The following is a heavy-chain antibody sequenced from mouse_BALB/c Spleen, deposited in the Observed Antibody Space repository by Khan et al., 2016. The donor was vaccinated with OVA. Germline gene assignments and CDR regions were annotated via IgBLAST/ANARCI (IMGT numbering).Heavy chain of an antibody. CDR1: FFSFTSYG. J-gene: IGHJ4*01. CDR2: MWGDGNT. CDR3: AKQNHGTLYAVDY. Sequence: QVQLKESGPGLVAPSPLLSLPFPFSFFSFTSYGVSWVRQPPGKGLEWLGVMWGDGNTNYHSALRSRLSISKDNSKSQVLLKLNSLQTDDTATYYCAKQNHGTLYAVDYWGQGTSVTVSS. V-gene: IGHV2-3*01. D-gene: IGHD2-1*01.